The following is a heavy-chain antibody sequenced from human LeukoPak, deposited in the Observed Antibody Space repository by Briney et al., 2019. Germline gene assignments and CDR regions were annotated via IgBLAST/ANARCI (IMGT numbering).Heavy chain of an antibody. Sequence: PGESLRLSCAASGFTFSDLGMHWVRQAPGKGLEWVAFIRYDGSTRSYADSVKGRFTISRDNSKNTLYLQMSGLRVDDTALYYCGASRQYVGAFDIWGQGTLVTVSS. D-gene: IGHD3-16*01. J-gene: IGHJ3*02. CDR3: GASRQYVGAFDI. CDR1: GFTFSDLG. V-gene: IGHV3-30*02. CDR2: IRYDGSTR.